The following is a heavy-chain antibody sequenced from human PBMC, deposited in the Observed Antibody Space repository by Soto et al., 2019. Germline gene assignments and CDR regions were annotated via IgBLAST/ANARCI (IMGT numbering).Heavy chain of an antibody. J-gene: IGHJ6*02. CDR2: IYHSGST. CDR3: ARCGYSSSWYGSVYYYYGMDV. CDR1: GYSISSGYY. Sequence: SETLSLTCAVSGYSISSGYYWGWIRQPPGKGLEWIGSIYHSGSTYYNPSPKSRVTISVDTSKNQFSLKLSSVTAADTAVYYCARCGYSSSWYGSVYYYYGMDVWGQGTTVTVSS. V-gene: IGHV4-38-2*01. D-gene: IGHD6-13*01.